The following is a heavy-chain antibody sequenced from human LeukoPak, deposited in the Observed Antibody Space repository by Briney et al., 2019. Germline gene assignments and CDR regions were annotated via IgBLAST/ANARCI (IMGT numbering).Heavy chain of an antibody. J-gene: IGHJ6*04. CDR2: ISGSGGST. CDR3: AKATSNFWSGPDV. Sequence: PGGSLRLSCAASGFTFSTNAKHWVRQAPGKGLEWVSAISGSGGSTYYADSVKGRFTISRDNSKNTLFLQVSSLRAEDTAVYYCAKATSNFWSGPDVWGKGTSVTVSS. D-gene: IGHD3-3*01. V-gene: IGHV3-23*01. CDR1: GFTFSTNA.